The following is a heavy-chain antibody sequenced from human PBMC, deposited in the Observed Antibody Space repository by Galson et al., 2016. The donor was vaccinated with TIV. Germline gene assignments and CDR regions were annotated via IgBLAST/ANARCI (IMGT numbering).Heavy chain of an antibody. CDR3: ARDNRAVLDAFDI. D-gene: IGHD3-10*01. Sequence: SLRLSCAASGFTVSSNYMTWVRQAPGKGLEWVSYISSRGGTTHYADSVKGRFTITRDNANNSMDLQMNSLRVEDTAIYYCARDNRAVLDAFDIWGQGTVVT. CDR1: GFTVSSNY. V-gene: IGHV3-11*04. CDR2: ISSRGGTT. J-gene: IGHJ3*02.